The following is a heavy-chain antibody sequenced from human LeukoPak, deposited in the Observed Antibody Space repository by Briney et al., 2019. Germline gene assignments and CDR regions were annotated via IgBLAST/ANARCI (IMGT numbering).Heavy chain of an antibody. J-gene: IGHJ5*02. D-gene: IGHD3-22*01. CDR3: AKAAPKLEEVVRVRWFDP. V-gene: IGHV4-34*01. CDR1: GGSFSGYY. CDR2: INHSGST. Sequence: SETLSLTCAVYGGSFSGYYWSWIRQPPGKGLEWIGEINHSGSTNYNPSLKSRVTISVDTSKNQFSLKLSSVTAADTAVYYCAKAAPKLEEVVRVRWFDPWGQGTLVTVSS.